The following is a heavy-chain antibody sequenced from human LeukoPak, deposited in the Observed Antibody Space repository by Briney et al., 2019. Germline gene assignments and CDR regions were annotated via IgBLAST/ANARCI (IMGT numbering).Heavy chain of an antibody. J-gene: IGHJ4*02. CDR1: GFTFSSYT. CDR3: ARARASSGCYNY. Sequence: GGSLRLSCAASGFTFSSYTMNWVRQAPGKGLEWVSSISSSSSYIYYADSVKGRFTISRDNAKNSLYLQMNSLRAEDTAVYYCARARASSGCYNYWGQGTLVTVSS. D-gene: IGHD6-19*01. CDR2: ISSSSSYI. V-gene: IGHV3-21*01.